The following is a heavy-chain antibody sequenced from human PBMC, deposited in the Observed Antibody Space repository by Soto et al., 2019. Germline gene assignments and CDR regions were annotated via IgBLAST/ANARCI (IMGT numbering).Heavy chain of an antibody. Sequence: ASVKVSCKASGYTFTSYYMHWVRQAPGQGLEWMGIIDPSGGSTSYAQKFQGRVTMTRDTSTSTVYMELSSLRSEDTAVYYCARVGSGSQGYYYGMDVWGKGPTVTVSS. D-gene: IGHD1-26*01. V-gene: IGHV1-46*01. CDR3: ARVGSGSQGYYYGMDV. CDR1: GYTFTSYY. CDR2: IDPSGGST. J-gene: IGHJ6*04.